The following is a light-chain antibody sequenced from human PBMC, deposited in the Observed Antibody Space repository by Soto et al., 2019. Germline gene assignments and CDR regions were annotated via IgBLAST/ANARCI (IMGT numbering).Light chain of an antibody. V-gene: IGLV1-40*01. CDR3: QSYDSSLSALYV. Sequence: QPVLTQPPSVSGAPGQRVTISCTGSSSSIEAGYEVHWYQQLPGTAPKLLIYGNSNRPSGVPDRFSGSKSGTSASLAITGLQAEDEADYYCQSYDSSLSALYVFGTGTKVTVL. CDR1: SSSIEAGYE. CDR2: GNS. J-gene: IGLJ1*01.